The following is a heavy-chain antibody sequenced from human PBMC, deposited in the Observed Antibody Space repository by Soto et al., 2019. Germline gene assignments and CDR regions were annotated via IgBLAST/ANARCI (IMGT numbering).Heavy chain of an antibody. V-gene: IGHV3-21*06. CDR2: ISSSSSYI. J-gene: IGHJ4*01. CDR1: GFTFSSST. D-gene: IGHD3-10*01. Sequence: PGGCLTLFCTGYGFTFSSSTMTWVRQGPGKGLEWVSSISSSSSYIYFADSLKGRFTISRDNAKNSLYLQMNSLRAEDTAVYYCARDIGEMSAVWGHRTQVTVSS. CDR3: ARDIGEMSAV.